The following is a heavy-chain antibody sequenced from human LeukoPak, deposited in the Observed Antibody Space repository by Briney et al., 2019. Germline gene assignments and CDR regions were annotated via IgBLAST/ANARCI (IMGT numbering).Heavy chain of an antibody. V-gene: IGHV1-2*02. Sequence: GASVKVSCKASGYTFTGYYMHWVRQAPGQGLEWMGWINPNSGGTNYAQKFQGRVTMTRDTSISTAYLQLGGLRASDTAIYYCVRFALSSSLDHWGQGTLVTVSS. D-gene: IGHD6-13*01. J-gene: IGHJ5*02. CDR2: INPNSGGT. CDR3: VRFALSSSLDH. CDR1: GYTFTGYY.